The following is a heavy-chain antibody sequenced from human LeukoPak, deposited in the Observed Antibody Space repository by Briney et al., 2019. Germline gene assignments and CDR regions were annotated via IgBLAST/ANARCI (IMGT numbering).Heavy chain of an antibody. CDR1: GFTFSSYS. CDR3: ARGGSIRVGYCSGGSCYSGNY. Sequence: GGSLRLSCAASGFTFSSYSMNWVRQAPGRGLEWVSYISSSSTIYYADSVKGRFTISRDNAKNSLYLQMNSLRAEDTAVYYCARGGSIRVGYCSGGSCYSGNYWGQGTLVTVSS. J-gene: IGHJ4*02. D-gene: IGHD2-15*01. CDR2: ISSSSTI. V-gene: IGHV3-48*01.